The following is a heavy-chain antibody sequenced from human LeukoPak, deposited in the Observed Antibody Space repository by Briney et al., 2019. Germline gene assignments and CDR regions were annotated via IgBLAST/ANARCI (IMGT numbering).Heavy chain of an antibody. J-gene: IGHJ4*02. V-gene: IGHV4-59*08. Sequence: SETLSLTCTVSGGSISSYYWSWIRLPPGKGLEWIGYIYYTGATYYNPSLKSRVTISLDTSKNQFSLKLSSVTAADTAVYYCARLRIAARSRIFDYWGQGTLVTVSS. CDR2: IYYTGAT. CDR1: GGSISSYY. CDR3: ARLRIAARSRIFDY. D-gene: IGHD6-6*01.